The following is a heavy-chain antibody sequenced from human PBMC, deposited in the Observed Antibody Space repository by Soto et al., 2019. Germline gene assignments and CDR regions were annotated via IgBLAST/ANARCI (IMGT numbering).Heavy chain of an antibody. CDR3: AKDSGDFWSGYYTGIHFDY. J-gene: IGHJ4*02. D-gene: IGHD3-3*01. CDR1: GFTFDDYA. V-gene: IGHV3-9*01. Sequence: GGSLRLSCAASGFTFDDYAMHWVRQAPGKGLEWVSGISWNSGSIGYADSVKGRFTISRDNAKNSLYLQMNSLRAEDTALYYCAKDSGDFWSGYYTGIHFDYWGQGTLVTV. CDR2: ISWNSGSI.